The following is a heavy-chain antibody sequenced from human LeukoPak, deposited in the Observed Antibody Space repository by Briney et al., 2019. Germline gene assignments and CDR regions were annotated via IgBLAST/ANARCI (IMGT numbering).Heavy chain of an antibody. J-gene: IGHJ4*02. V-gene: IGHV4-59*01. D-gene: IGHD2-21*02. Sequence: SETLSLTCTVSGGSISSFYWNWIRQHPGKGLEWIGYIYYSGSTNYNPSLKSRVTVSVDTSKNQFSLKLSSVTAADTAVYYCARTQAVVTATFDYWGQGTLVTVSS. CDR2: IYYSGST. CDR1: GGSISSFY. CDR3: ARTQAVVTATFDY.